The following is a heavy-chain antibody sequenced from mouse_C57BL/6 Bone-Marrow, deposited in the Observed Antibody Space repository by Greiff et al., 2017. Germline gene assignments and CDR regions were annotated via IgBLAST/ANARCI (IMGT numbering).Heavy chain of an antibody. CDR1: GYSFPGYY. J-gene: IGHJ3*01. Sequence: VQLTESGPALVKPGASVKISCKASGYSFPGYYMHWVKQSHGNILDWIGYIYPYNGVSSYNQKFKGKATLTVDKSSSTAYMELRSLTSEDSAVYYCARRQLRLGAFAYWGQGTLVTVSA. CDR2: IYPYNGVS. D-gene: IGHD3-2*02. V-gene: IGHV1-31*01. CDR3: ARRQLRLGAFAY.